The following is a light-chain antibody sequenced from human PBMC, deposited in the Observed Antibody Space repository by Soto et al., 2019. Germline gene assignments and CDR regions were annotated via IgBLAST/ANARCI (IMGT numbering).Light chain of an antibody. CDR3: SSYTTSSTVV. V-gene: IGLV2-14*01. CDR2: EVS. Sequence: QSVLTQPASVSGSPGQSITLSCTGTGSDVGAHNYVSWYQQHPGKTPKLMIYEVSNRPSGVSNRFSGSKSGNTASLTISGLQAEDEADYYCSSYTTSSTVVFGGGTKLTVL. J-gene: IGLJ2*01. CDR1: GSDVGAHNY.